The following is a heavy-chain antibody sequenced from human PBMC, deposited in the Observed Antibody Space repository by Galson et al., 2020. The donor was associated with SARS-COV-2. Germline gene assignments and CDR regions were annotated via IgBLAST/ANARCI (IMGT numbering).Heavy chain of an antibody. CDR1: GFTFSAYW. D-gene: IGHD6-13*01. CDR3: ARGGLAAAGVY. CDR2: IYSDGPTS. Sequence: TGGSLRLSCAASGFTFSAYWMHWVRQAPGKGLVWVSSIYSDGPTSTYAASLKGRFTISRNNAKNMLFLQMSSLRAEDTAVYYCARGGLAAAGVYWGLGTLVTVSS. V-gene: IGHV3-74*01. J-gene: IGHJ4*02.